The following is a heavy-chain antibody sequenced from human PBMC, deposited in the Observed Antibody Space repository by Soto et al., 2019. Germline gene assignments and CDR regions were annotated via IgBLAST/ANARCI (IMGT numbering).Heavy chain of an antibody. CDR1: GGTFSTYP. J-gene: IGHJ5*02. V-gene: IGHV1-69*01. CDR2: IIPLFGTT. CDR3: ARGATHGSSWYFWFDP. D-gene: IGHD6-13*01. Sequence: QVQLVQSGAEVRMPGSSVKVSCKASGGTFSTYPINWVRQAPGQGLEWMGGIIPLFGTTNYAQKFKDRVTITADESTSTAYIELSSLRAEDAAVYYCARGATHGSSWYFWFDPWGQGTLVTVSS.